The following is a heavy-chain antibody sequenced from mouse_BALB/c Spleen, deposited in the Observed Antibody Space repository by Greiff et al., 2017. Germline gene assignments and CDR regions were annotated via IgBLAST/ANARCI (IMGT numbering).Heavy chain of an antibody. CDR3: ARKDYRYDEATDD. V-gene: IGHV1-14*01. D-gene: IGHD2-14*01. Sequence: VQLQQSGPELVKPGASVKMSCKASGYTFTSYVMHWVKQTPGQGLEWIGYINPYNDGTKYNEKFKGKATLTSDKSSSTAYMELSSLTSEDSAVYYCARKDYRYDEATDDWGQGTTLTVSS. J-gene: IGHJ2*01. CDR2: INPYNDGT. CDR1: GYTFTSYV.